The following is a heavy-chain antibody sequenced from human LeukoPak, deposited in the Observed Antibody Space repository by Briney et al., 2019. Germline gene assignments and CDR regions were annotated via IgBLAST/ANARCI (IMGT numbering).Heavy chain of an antibody. J-gene: IGHJ6*02. CDR2: TYYRTKWYN. V-gene: IGHV6-1*01. D-gene: IGHD3-10*01. CDR3: ARDSALYGSGSYYTGYYYYYYGMDV. Sequence: SQTLSLTCAISGDSVSSNSAAWNWIRQSPSRGLEWLGRTYYRTKWYNDYAVPVKSRITINPDTSKNQFSLQLSSVTPEDTAVYYCARDSALYGSGSYYTGYYYYYYGMDVWGQGTTVTVSS. CDR1: GDSVSSNSAA.